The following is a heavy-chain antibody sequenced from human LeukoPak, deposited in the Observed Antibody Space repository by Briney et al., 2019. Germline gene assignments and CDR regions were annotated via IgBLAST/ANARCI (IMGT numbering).Heavy chain of an antibody. CDR2: ISSYNGNT. V-gene: IGHV1-18*01. J-gene: IGHJ4*02. CDR3: AKDRGWQYADYETVAVEH. D-gene: IGHD4-17*01. CDR1: GYTFTSYG. Sequence: GASVKVSCKASGYTFTSYGISWVRRAPGQGLEWMGWISSYNGNTKYAQKLQGRVTMTTDTPTTTAYMELRSLRSDDTAVYYCAKDRGWQYADYETVAVEHWGQGTLVTVSS.